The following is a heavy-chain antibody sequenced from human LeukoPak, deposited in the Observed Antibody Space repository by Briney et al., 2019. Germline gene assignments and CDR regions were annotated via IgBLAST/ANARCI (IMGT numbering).Heavy chain of an antibody. CDR1: GYSFTSHW. V-gene: IGHV5-51*01. CDR2: LSPGDSDA. D-gene: IGHD2-21*02. Sequence: KNGESLKISCKGSGYSFTSHWIGWVRQMPGKGLEWMGILSPGDSDARYSPSFQGHVTISADKSSSTAYLQWSSLEASDTAIYFCAGANQGDSIYWGQGTLVTVSS. CDR3: AGANQGDSIY. J-gene: IGHJ4*02.